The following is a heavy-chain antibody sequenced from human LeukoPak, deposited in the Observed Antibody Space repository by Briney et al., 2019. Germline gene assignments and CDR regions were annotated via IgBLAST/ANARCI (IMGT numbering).Heavy chain of an antibody. Sequence: PGGSLRLSCAASGFTFSNYGMHWVRQAPGKGLEWVALISYDGSNKYYADSVKGRFTISRDNSKNTLYLQMNSLRAEDTAVCYCAKDLSWYMEGFDYWGQGTLVTVSS. CDR2: ISYDGSNK. CDR1: GFTFSNYG. J-gene: IGHJ4*02. D-gene: IGHD6-13*01. V-gene: IGHV3-30*18. CDR3: AKDLSWYMEGFDY.